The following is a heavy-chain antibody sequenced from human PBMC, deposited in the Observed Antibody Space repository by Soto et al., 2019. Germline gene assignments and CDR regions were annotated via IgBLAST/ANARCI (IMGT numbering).Heavy chain of an antibody. J-gene: IGHJ4*02. CDR2: IYYNGST. CDR1: GGSISSSSYY. CDR3: ASGIAAAGKFFDY. Sequence: SETLSLTCTVSGGSISSSSYYWGWIRQPPGKGLEWIGSIYYNGSTYYNPSLKSRVTISVDTSKNQFSLKLSSVTAADTAVYYCASGIAAAGKFFDYWGQGTLVTVSS. D-gene: IGHD6-13*01. V-gene: IGHV4-39*01.